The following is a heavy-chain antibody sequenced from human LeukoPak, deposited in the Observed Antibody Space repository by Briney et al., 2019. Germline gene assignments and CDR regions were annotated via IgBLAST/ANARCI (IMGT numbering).Heavy chain of an antibody. CDR3: AKDIYGDYSDYMDV. CDR2: ISGDGGST. J-gene: IGHJ6*03. V-gene: IGHV3-43*02. D-gene: IGHD4-17*01. CDR1: GFTFDDYA. Sequence: GGSLRLSCAASGFTFDDYAMHWVRQGPGKGLEWVSLISGDGGSTYYADSVKGRFTISRDNSKDSLYLQMKSLRTEDTALYYCAKDIYGDYSDYMDVWGKGTTVTVSS.